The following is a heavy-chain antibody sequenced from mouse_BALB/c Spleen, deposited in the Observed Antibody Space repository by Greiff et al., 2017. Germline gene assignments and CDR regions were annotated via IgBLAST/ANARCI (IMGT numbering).Heavy chain of an antibody. J-gene: IGHJ4*01. CDR1: WFTFTDYY. Sequence: DVTLVESGGGLVQPGGSLRLSCATSWFTFTDYYMSWVRQPPGKALEWLGVIRNKANGYTTEYSESVKGRFTISRDNSQSILYLQMNTLRAEDSATYYCARDIMYDEGYAMDYWGQGTSVTVAS. CDR2: IRNKANGYTT. CDR3: ARDIMYDEGYAMDY. D-gene: IGHD2-14*01. V-gene: IGHV7-3*02.